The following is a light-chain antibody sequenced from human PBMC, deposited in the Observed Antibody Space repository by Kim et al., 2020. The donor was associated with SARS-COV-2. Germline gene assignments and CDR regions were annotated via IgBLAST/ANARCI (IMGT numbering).Light chain of an antibody. J-gene: IGLJ2*01. CDR1: GGRLASND. CDR2: EDN. V-gene: IGLV6-57*03. CDR3: QSYDSSNHVV. Sequence: KTVTSPCPRCGGRLASNDVHGYQQRPGSAPTTVIYEDNQRPPGVPDRFSGSIDSSSNSASLTISGLKTEDEADYYCQSYDSSNHVVFGGGTQLTVL.